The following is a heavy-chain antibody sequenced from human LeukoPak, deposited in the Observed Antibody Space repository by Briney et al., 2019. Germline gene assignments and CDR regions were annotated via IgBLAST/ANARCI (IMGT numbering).Heavy chain of an antibody. D-gene: IGHD3-10*01. Sequence: SETLSLTCAVSGGSISSSDYYWGWIRQPPGKGLEWIGSIYYSGSTYYNPSLKSRVTISVDTSKNQFSLKLSSVTAADTAVYYCARGFPRYYYNSGEPRPAFDNWGQGTLVTVSS. J-gene: IGHJ4*02. CDR1: GGSISSSDYY. V-gene: IGHV4-39*07. CDR2: IYYSGST. CDR3: ARGFPRYYYNSGEPRPAFDN.